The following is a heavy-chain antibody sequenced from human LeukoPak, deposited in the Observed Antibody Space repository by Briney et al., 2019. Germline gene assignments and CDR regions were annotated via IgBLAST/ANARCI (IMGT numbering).Heavy chain of an antibody. V-gene: IGHV1-2*02. J-gene: IGHJ4*02. D-gene: IGHD6-13*01. CDR1: GYTFTGYY. CDR3: ARNRIAAAAYYFDY. CDR2: INPNSGGT. Sequence: ASVKVSCKASGYTFTGYYMHWVRQAPGQGLEWMGWINPNSGGTNYAQKFQGRVTMTRDTSISTAYMELSRLRSDDTAVYYCARNRIAAAAYYFDYWGQGTLVTVSS.